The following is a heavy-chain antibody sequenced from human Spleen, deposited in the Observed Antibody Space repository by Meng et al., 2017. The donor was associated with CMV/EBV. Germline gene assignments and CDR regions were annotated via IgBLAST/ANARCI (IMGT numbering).Heavy chain of an antibody. CDR3: ARDLGASGWYLNYYYYSGMDV. Sequence: SETLSLTCAVYGGSFSGYYWSWIRQPPGKGLEWIGEINHSGSTNYNPSLKSRVTISVDTSKNQFSLKLSSVTAADTAVYYSARDLGASGWYLNYYYYSGMDVWGQGTTVTVSS. V-gene: IGHV4-34*01. CDR2: INHSGST. CDR1: GGSFSGYY. D-gene: IGHD6-19*01. J-gene: IGHJ6*02.